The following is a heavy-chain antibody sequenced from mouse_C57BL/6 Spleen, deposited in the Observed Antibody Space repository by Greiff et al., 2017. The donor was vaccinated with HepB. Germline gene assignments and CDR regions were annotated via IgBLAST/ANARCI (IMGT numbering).Heavy chain of an antibody. J-gene: IGHJ2*01. CDR2: ISSGSSTI. CDR1: GFTFSDYG. D-gene: IGHD1-1*01. Sequence: EVHLVESGGGLVKPGGSLKLSCAASGFTFSDYGMHWVRQAPEKGLEWVAYISSGSSTIYYADTVKGRSTIPRDNAKNTLFLPMTSLRSEDTAMYYCARDGRPYWGQGTTLTVSS. V-gene: IGHV5-17*01. CDR3: ARDGRPY.